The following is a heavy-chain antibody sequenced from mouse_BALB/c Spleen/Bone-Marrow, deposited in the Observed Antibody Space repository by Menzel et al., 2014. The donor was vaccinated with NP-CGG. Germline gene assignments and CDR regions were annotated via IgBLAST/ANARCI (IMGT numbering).Heavy chain of an antibody. CDR2: IDPANGNT. Sequence: EVQLQQSGAELVKPGASVKLSCIASGFNIKDTYMHWVKQRPEQGLEWIGRIDPANGNTKYDPKFQGKATITADTSSNTAYLQLSSLKSEDTAVYYCARGYYDYVYAMDYWGQGTSVTVSS. V-gene: IGHV14-3*02. J-gene: IGHJ4*01. D-gene: IGHD2-4*01. CDR1: GFNIKDTY. CDR3: ARGYYDYVYAMDY.